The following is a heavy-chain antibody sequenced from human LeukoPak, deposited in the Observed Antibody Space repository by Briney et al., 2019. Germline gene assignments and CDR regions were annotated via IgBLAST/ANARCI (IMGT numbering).Heavy chain of an antibody. CDR2: IYGGGGT. CDR3: ARSRLGYSNFDF. Sequence: GGSLRLSCAASGFSVSSNYMHWVRQAPGKGLEWVSVIYGGGGTDYADSVKGRLTISRDTSTNTIYLQMNSLRAEDTAVYYCARSRLGYSNFDFWGQGALVTVSS. J-gene: IGHJ4*02. D-gene: IGHD5-12*01. V-gene: IGHV3-53*01. CDR1: GFSVSSNY.